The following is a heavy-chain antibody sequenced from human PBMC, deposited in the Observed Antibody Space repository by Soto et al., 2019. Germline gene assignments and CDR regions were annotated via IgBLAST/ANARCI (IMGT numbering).Heavy chain of an antibody. V-gene: IGHV1-69*12. CDR2: IIPIFGTA. CDR1: GGTFSSYA. J-gene: IGHJ5*02. CDR3: ARDGLGYCSGGSCHRGWFDP. D-gene: IGHD2-15*01. Sequence: QVQLVQSGAEVKKPGSSVKVSCKASGGTFSSYAISWVRQAPGQGLEWMGGIIPIFGTANYAQKFQGRVTITADESXXTXYXXLSSLRSEDTAVYYCARDGLGYCSGGSCHRGWFDPWGQGTLVTVSS.